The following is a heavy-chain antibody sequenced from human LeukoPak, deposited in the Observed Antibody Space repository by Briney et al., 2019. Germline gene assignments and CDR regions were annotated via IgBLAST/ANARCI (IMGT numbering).Heavy chain of an antibody. CDR2: IYYSGST. CDR3: ARVDHYYFYMDV. V-gene: IGHV4-39*01. J-gene: IGHJ6*03. CDR1: GASISTATYY. Sequence: SETLSLTCTVSGASISTATYYWGWIRQSPGKGLGWIAKIYYSGSTYYNPSLMSRVTISIDMSKNQFSLNLSSVTAADTALYYCARVDHYYFYMDVWGKGTTVTVSS.